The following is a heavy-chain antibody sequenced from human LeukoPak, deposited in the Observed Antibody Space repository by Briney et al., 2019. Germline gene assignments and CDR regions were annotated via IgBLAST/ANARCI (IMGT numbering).Heavy chain of an antibody. CDR2: INPSGGST. CDR3: ARDRRDYFDSRGYYYPLGY. Sequence: ASVKVSCKASGYTFTTYYMHWVRQAPGQGLEWIGIINPSGGSTCYTQKFQGRVTMTRDTSTSTVYMELSSLRSEDTAVYYCARDRRDYFDSRGYYYPLGYWGQGTLVTVSS. D-gene: IGHD3-22*01. J-gene: IGHJ4*02. V-gene: IGHV1-46*01. CDR1: GYTFTTYY.